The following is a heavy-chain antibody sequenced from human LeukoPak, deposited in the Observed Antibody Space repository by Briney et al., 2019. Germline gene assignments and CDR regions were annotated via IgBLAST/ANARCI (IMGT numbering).Heavy chain of an antibody. CDR2: TRNKANSYTT. Sequence: PGGSLRLSCAASGFTLSDHYMDWVRQAPGKGLEWVGRTRNKANSYTTEYAASVKGRFTISRDDSKNSLYLQMNSLKTEDTAVYYCARGAPRITMVRGSINWYFDLWGRGTLVTVSS. CDR1: GFTLSDHY. J-gene: IGHJ2*01. D-gene: IGHD3-10*01. V-gene: IGHV3-72*01. CDR3: ARGAPRITMVRGSINWYFDL.